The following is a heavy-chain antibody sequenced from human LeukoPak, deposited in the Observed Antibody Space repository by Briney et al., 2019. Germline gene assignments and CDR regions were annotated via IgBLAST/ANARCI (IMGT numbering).Heavy chain of an antibody. Sequence: GGSLRLSCAASGFTFSSYAMSWDRQAPGKGLEWVSGISGSGGSTYYADSVKGRFTISRDNSKNTLYLQMNSLRAEDTAVYYRAKDQRGPLFDYWGQGALVTVSS. V-gene: IGHV3-23*01. J-gene: IGHJ4*02. CDR3: AKDQRGPLFDY. CDR2: ISGSGGST. CDR1: GFTFSSYA. D-gene: IGHD6-25*01.